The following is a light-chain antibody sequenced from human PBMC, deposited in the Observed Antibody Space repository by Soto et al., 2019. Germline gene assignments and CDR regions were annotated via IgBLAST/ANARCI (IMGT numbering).Light chain of an antibody. CDR3: HQGHNWPLT. CDR1: QSISTE. J-gene: IGKJ2*01. Sequence: IVMTQSPATLSVSPGERATLSCRASQSISTELAWYQQKPGQPPRLLIYSASTRASVVPAKFTDSGSGSEFTPTTSGLQTEDFAVYYCHQGHNWPLTFGQGTRLEI. CDR2: SAS. V-gene: IGKV3-15*01.